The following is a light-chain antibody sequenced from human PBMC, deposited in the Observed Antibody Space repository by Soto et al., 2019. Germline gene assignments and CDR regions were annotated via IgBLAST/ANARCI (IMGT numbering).Light chain of an antibody. J-gene: IGLJ1*01. CDR2: AVS. CDR1: SSDIGGYNY. V-gene: IGLV2-14*03. Sequence: QSVLTQPASVSGSPGQSITISCTGTSSDIGGYNYVSWYQQHPGKAPKLIIYAVSNRPSGVSNRFSGSKSGNTASLTISGLQADGEADYYCSSYASSTFYVFGTGTKVTVL. CDR3: SSYASSTFYV.